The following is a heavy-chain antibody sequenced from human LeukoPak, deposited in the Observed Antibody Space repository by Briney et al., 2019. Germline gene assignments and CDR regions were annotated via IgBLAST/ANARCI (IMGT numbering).Heavy chain of an antibody. J-gene: IGHJ6*03. D-gene: IGHD6-6*01. V-gene: IGHV3-9*01. Sequence: PVRSLRLSCAASGFTFDDYAMHWVRQAPGNGLEWFSGISWNIRKMDYADSVSGRFTISRDNDKNSVYLQMNSLPAEDTALYYCAKATSSSSSFFYLDVWGKGTAVTVSS. CDR1: GFTFDDYA. CDR2: ISWNIRKM. CDR3: AKATSSSSSFFYLDV.